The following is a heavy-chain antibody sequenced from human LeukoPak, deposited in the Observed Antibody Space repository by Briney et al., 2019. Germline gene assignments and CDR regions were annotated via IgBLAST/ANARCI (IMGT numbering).Heavy chain of an antibody. CDR1: GFTFSSSA. CDR3: ASTVGGSETYYNDH. V-gene: IGHV3-23*01. J-gene: IGHJ4*02. Sequence: GGSLRPSCAASGFTFSSSAMSWVRQVPGKGLEWVSGISASGGSTSYADSVRGRFTISRDNSKNTLYVQMNSLRDEDTAVYYCASTVGGSETYYNDHWGQGTLVSVSS. CDR2: ISASGGST. D-gene: IGHD3-10*01.